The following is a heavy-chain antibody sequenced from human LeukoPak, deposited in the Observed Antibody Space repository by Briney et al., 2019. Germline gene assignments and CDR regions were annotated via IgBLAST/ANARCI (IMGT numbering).Heavy chain of an antibody. CDR1: GFTFSSYD. D-gene: IGHD6-13*01. CDR3: ARDIGAAAGPIGY. CDR2: IWYDGSNK. Sequence: GGSLRLSCAASGFTFSSYDMHWVRRAPGKGLEWVAVIWYDGSNKYYADSVKGRFTISRDNSKNTLYLQMNSLRAEDTAVYYCARDIGAAAGPIGYWGQGTLVTVSS. V-gene: IGHV3-33*01. J-gene: IGHJ4*02.